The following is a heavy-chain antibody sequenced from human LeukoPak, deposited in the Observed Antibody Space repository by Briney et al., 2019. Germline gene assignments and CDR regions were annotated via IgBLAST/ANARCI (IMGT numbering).Heavy chain of an antibody. V-gene: IGHV3-30-3*01. J-gene: IGHJ4*02. Sequence: PGGSLRLSCAASGFTFNIYAMHWARQAPGKGLEWVAVISYDGSKTYYADSVKGRFTISRDNSKNTLYLQMNSLRAEDTALYYCARTMYITGSSDFDYWGQGTLVTVSS. CDR2: ISYDGSKT. CDR3: ARTMYITGSSDFDY. CDR1: GFTFNIYA. D-gene: IGHD1-26*01.